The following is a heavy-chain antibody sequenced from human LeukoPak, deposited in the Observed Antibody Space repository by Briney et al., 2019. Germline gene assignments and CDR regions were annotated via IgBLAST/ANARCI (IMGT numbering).Heavy chain of an antibody. CDR3: GSLTVVARDH. Sequence: PVGSLRLSCAAFGFSLSTHWMHWVRQAPGKGLVYVAQINSDGSATAYADSVKGRFTISRDNAKNTLYLDMSSLRAEDTAVYYCGSLTVVARDHWGQGTLVTVSS. D-gene: IGHD3-22*01. J-gene: IGHJ4*02. V-gene: IGHV3-74*01. CDR1: GFSLSTHW. CDR2: INSDGSAT.